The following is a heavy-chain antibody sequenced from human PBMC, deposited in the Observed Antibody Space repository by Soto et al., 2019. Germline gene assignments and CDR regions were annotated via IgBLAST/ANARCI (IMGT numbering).Heavy chain of an antibody. CDR2: IETDGGGT. CDR1: GFTFRSHW. J-gene: IGHJ5*02. V-gene: IGHV3-74*01. CDR3: ATVFDL. Sequence: EVQLVESGGGLVQPGGSLRVSCAASGFTFRSHWIQWVRQAPGKGLEWVSRIETDGGGTSYADSVKGRFTISTDNAKNTVYLQMSGLRAEDTAVYYCATVFDLWGQGTLVTVSS.